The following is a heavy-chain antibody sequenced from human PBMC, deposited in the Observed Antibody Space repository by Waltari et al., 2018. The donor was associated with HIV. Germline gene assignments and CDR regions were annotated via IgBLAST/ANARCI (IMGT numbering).Heavy chain of an antibody. V-gene: IGHV4-34*02. CDR2: INPSGRT. D-gene: IGHD3-22*01. J-gene: IGHJ4*02. Sequence: QVQLQQWGAGLLKPSETLSLSCGGYDGSLSGYYWSWIRQPPGKGLEWIGEINPSGRTNYNPSLKSRVTISLDTSRNQLSLKLTSVTAADTAVYYCAREGLSGYYPFDYWGQGTLVTVSS. CDR1: DGSLSGYY. CDR3: AREGLSGYYPFDY.